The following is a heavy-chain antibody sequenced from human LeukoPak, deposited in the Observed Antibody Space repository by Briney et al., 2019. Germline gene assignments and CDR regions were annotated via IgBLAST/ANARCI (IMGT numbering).Heavy chain of an antibody. CDR2: INAGNGNT. V-gene: IGHV1-3*01. CDR3: ARRMSPGYCSGGSCFLIDY. CDR1: GYTFTSYA. J-gene: IGHJ4*02. D-gene: IGHD2-15*01. Sequence: ASVKVSCKASGYTFTSYAMHWVRQAPGQRLEWMEWINAGNGNTKYSQKFQGRVTITRDTSASTAYMELSSLRSEDTAVYYCARRMSPGYCSGGSCFLIDYWGQGTLVTVSS.